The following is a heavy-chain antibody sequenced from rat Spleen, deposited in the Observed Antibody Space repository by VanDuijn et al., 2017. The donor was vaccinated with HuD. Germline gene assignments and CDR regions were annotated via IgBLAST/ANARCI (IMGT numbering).Heavy chain of an antibody. D-gene: IGHD1-10*01. J-gene: IGHJ3*01. CDR2: ISYDGSST. V-gene: IGHV5-7*01. CDR3: ARQDNYFGFAY. CDR1: GFTFSDYY. Sequence: EVQLVESDGGLVQPGRSLKLSCAASGFTFSDYYMAWVRQAPTKGLEWVATISYDGSSTYYRDSVKGRFTISRDNAKSTLYLQMDSLRSEDTATYYCARQDNYFGFAYWGQGTLVTVSS.